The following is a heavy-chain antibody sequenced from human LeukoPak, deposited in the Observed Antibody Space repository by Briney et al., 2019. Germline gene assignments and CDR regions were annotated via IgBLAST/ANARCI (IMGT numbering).Heavy chain of an antibody. J-gene: IGHJ6*02. V-gene: IGHV1-69*04. CDR1: GGTFSSYA. CDR2: IIPILGIA. CDR3: ASSIAAANYYYYGMDV. Sequence: SVKVSCKASGGTFSSYAISWVRQAPGQGLEWMGRIIPILGIANYAQKFQGRVTITADKSTSTAYMELSSLRSEDTAVYYCASSIAAANYYYYGMDVWGQGTTVTVSS. D-gene: IGHD6-25*01.